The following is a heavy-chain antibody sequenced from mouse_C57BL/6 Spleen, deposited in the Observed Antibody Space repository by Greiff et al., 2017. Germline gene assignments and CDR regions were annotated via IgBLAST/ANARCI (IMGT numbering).Heavy chain of an antibody. CDR3: VRHGGNYEGGAMDY. CDR2: IRSKSNNYAT. CDR1: GFSFNTYA. V-gene: IGHV10-1*01. J-gene: IGHJ4*01. Sequence: EVKLVESGGGLVQPKGSLKLSCAASGFSFNTYAMNWVRQAPGKGLEWVARIRSKSNNYATYYADSVKDRFTISRDDSESMLYLQMNNLKTEDTAMYYCVRHGGNYEGGAMDYWGQGTSVTVSS. D-gene: IGHD2-1*01.